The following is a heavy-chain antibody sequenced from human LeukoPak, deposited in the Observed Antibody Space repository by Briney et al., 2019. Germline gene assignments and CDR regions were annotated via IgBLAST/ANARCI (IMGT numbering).Heavy chain of an antibody. Sequence: SETLSLTCAVYGGSFSGCYWSWIRQPPGKGLEWIGEINHSGSTNYNPSLKSRVTISVDTSKNQFSLKLSSVTAADTAVYYCARPGDGYSFDYWGQGTLVTVSS. CDR2: INHSGST. CDR3: ARPGDGYSFDY. CDR1: GGSFSGCY. D-gene: IGHD5-24*01. J-gene: IGHJ4*02. V-gene: IGHV4-34*01.